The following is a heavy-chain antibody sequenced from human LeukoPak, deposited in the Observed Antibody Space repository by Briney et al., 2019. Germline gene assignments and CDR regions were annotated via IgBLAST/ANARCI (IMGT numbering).Heavy chain of an antibody. CDR3: ARDRRRRVRGIHNNWFDP. V-gene: IGHV3-7*01. CDR1: GFTFSSYW. J-gene: IGHJ5*02. Sequence: PGGSLRLSCAASGFTFSSYWMSWVRQAPGKGRGGVANIKQDGSEKYYVDSVKGRFTISRDNAKNSLYLQMNSLRAEDTAVYYCARDRRRRVRGIHNNWFDPWGQGTLVTVSS. D-gene: IGHD3-10*01. CDR2: IKQDGSEK.